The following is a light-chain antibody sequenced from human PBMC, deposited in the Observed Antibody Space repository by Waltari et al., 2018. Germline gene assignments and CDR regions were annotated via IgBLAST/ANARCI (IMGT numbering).Light chain of an antibody. V-gene: IGLV1-44*01. CDR2: NNS. CDR3: AAWDDSLNGFYV. J-gene: IGLJ1*01. Sequence: QSVLTQPPSASGTPGQRVTISCSGSSSNIGGNAVNWYQPLPGTAPKLLIYNNSRRTSGVPDRFSGYTSGTSASLAISELQSGDEADYYCAAWDDSLNGFYVFGTGTKVTVL. CDR1: SSNIGGNA.